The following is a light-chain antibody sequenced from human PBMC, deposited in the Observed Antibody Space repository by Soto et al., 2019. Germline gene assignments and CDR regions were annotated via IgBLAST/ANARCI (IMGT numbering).Light chain of an antibody. V-gene: IGLV1-44*01. J-gene: IGLJ1*01. CDR1: ASNIGRDP. Sequence: QSVLTQPPSASGAPGQRVTISCSGSASNIGRDPVNWYQQVPGTAPKLLIYENNHRPSGVPDRFSGSKSGTSASLVISGLQSEEEAEYFCEGWDGSRQGFGFGTGTKVX. CDR2: ENN. CDR3: EGWDGSRQGFG.